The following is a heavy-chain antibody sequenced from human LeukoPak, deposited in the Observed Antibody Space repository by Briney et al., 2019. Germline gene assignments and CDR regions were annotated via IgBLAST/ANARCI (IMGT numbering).Heavy chain of an antibody. J-gene: IGHJ5*02. CDR1: GGSISSSNYY. Sequence: SETLSLTCTVSGGSISSSNYYWGWIRQPPGKGLEWIGSIYYSGSTYYNPSLKSRVTISVDTSKNQFSLKLSSVTAADTAVYYCARDWGYYDSSGYYPRYNWFDPWGQGTLVTVSS. CDR3: ARDWGYYDSSGYYPRYNWFDP. D-gene: IGHD3-22*01. CDR2: IYYSGST. V-gene: IGHV4-39*07.